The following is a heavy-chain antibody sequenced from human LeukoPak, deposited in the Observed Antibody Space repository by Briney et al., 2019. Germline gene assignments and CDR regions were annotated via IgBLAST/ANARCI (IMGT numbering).Heavy chain of an antibody. CDR3: ATIRDTALRYGYFDL. CDR2: IYYSGST. J-gene: IGHJ2*01. CDR1: GDSISSYY. D-gene: IGHD5-18*01. V-gene: IGHV4-59*03. Sequence: SETLSLTCSVSGDSISSYYWSWIRQPPGKGREWIGYIYYSGSTRYNPSFKSRVTMSVDTSKNQFSLKLSSVTAADTAVYYCATIRDTALRYGYFDLWGRGTLVIVSP.